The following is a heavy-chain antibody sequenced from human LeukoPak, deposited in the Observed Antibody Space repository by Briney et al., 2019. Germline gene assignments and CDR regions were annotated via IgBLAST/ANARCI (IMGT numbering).Heavy chain of an antibody. V-gene: IGHV3-7*01. D-gene: IGHD1-14*01. CDR2: IKQDGSEK. CDR3: ARGDRRGGIDY. CDR1: GFTFSSYA. Sequence: GGSLRLSCAASGFTFSSYAMSWVRQAPGKGLEWVANIKQDGSEKYYVDSVKGRFTISRDNAKNSLYLQMNSLRAEDTAVYYCARGDRRGGIDYWGQGTLVTVSS. J-gene: IGHJ4*02.